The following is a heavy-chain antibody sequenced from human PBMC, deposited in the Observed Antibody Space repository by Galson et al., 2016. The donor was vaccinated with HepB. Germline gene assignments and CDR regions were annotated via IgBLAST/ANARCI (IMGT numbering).Heavy chain of an antibody. D-gene: IGHD6-13*01. V-gene: IGHV3-7*01. Sequence: SLRLSCAASGFIFSNYALHWVRQAPGKGLEWVANIKQSGSDKYYVDSVKGRFAISRDNAQNSVCLQMNSLRAEDTALYYCARDRAYSMSWSTWDGALDVWGKGTTVTVSS. CDR3: ARDRAYSMSWSTWDGALDV. J-gene: IGHJ6*04. CDR1: GFIFSNYA. CDR2: IKQSGSDK.